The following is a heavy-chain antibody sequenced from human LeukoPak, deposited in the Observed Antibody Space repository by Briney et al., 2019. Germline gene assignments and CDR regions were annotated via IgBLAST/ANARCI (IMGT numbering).Heavy chain of an antibody. CDR3: AIINHPDGRVY. J-gene: IGHJ4*02. CDR1: GYPFTTSW. CDR2: IYAGNSDA. Sequence: PGESLRISCQGFGYPFTTSWIGWVRQLPGKGLEWTAIIYAGNSDAKYSPSFQGQVSISTDRSISTAYLHWSSLTASDTAIYYCAIINHPDGRVYWGQGTLVTVSS. V-gene: IGHV5-51*01. D-gene: IGHD5-24*01.